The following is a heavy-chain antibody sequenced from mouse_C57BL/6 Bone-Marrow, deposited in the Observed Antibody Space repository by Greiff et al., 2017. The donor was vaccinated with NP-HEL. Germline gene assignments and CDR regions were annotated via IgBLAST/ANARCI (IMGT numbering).Heavy chain of an antibody. CDR1: GYTFTSYW. CDR2: IHPNSGST. J-gene: IGHJ2*01. CDR3: ARGYYYGSSYLDY. D-gene: IGHD1-1*01. Sequence: QVQLKQPGAELVKPGASVKLSCKASGYTFTSYWMHWVKQRPGQGLEWIGMIHPNSGSTNYNEKFKSKATLTVDKSSSTAYMQLSSLTSEDSAVYYCARGYYYGSSYLDYWGQGTTLTVSS. V-gene: IGHV1-64*01.